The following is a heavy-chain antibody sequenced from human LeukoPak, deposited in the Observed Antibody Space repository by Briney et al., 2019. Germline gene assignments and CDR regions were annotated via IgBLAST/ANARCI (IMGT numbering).Heavy chain of an antibody. Sequence: ASVKVSCKAPGYTFTTYDINWVRQAAGQGFEWMGWMNPKSGDAGYADKLQGRVAITRDTSINTAYLELSALTSDDTAVYYCARGPFGNCGGGPCHFRDIDNWYDPWGQGTLVTVSS. J-gene: IGHJ5*02. CDR3: ARGPFGNCGGGPCHFRDIDNWYDP. CDR1: GYTFTTYD. CDR2: MNPKSGDA. V-gene: IGHV1-8*03. D-gene: IGHD2-21*01.